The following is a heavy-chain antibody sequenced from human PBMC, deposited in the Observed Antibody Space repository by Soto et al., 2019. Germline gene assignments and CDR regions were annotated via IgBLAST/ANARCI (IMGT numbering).Heavy chain of an antibody. CDR3: ARYPAMVRGNYYMDV. V-gene: IGHV3-7*01. Sequence: GGSLRLSCAASGFTFSSYWMSWVRQAPGKGLEWVANIKQDGSEKYYVDSVKGRFTISRDNAKNSLYLQMNSLRAEDTAVYYCARYPAMVRGNYYMDVWGKGTTVTVSS. J-gene: IGHJ6*03. D-gene: IGHD3-10*01. CDR1: GFTFSSYW. CDR2: IKQDGSEK.